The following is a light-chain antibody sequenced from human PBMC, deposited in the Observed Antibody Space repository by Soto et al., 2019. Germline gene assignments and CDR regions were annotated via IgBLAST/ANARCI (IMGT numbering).Light chain of an antibody. V-gene: IGLV2-14*01. CDR3: SSYTSRSTSWV. Sequence: QAVLTQPASVSGSPGQSITISCTGADVGAYKYVSWYQQHPGKAPKLLIYEVTNRPSGLSNRFSGSKSGNTASLTISGLQAEDEADYYCSSYTSRSTSWVFGGGTKLTVL. CDR2: EVT. CDR1: DVGAYKY. J-gene: IGLJ3*02.